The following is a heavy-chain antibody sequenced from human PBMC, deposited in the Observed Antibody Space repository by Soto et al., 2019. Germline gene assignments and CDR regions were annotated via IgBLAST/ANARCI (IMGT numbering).Heavy chain of an antibody. CDR2: FDPKDGLP. Sequence: ASVKVSCKVSGHNVTELSIYWMRQSPGTGLECMGGFDPKDGLPAYAQNFEGRVTMTEDASTDTAYLEVENLRSEDTAVYFCATVVGLGRYYFDAWGQGSLVTVS. D-gene: IGHD2-15*01. J-gene: IGHJ5*02. V-gene: IGHV1-24*01. CDR1: GHNVTELS. CDR3: ATVVGLGRYYFDA.